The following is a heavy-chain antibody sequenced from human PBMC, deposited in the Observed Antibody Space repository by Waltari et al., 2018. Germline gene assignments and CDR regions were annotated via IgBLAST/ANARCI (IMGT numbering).Heavy chain of an antibody. J-gene: IGHJ4*02. V-gene: IGHV4-39*07. D-gene: IGHD3-10*01. CDR1: GGSISSSSYY. CDR2: IYYSGST. CDR3: ARVSRGDLGY. Sequence: QLQLQESGPGLVKPSETLSLTCTVPGGSISSSSYYWGWIRQPPGKGLEWIGSIYYSGSTYYNPSLKSRVTISVDTSKNQFSLKLSSVTAADTAVYYCARVSRGDLGYWGQGTLVTVSS.